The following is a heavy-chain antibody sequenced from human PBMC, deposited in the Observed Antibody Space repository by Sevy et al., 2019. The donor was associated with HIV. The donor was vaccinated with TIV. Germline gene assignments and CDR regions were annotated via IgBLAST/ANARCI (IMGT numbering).Heavy chain of an antibody. V-gene: IGHV3-21*01. J-gene: IGHJ4*02. CDR2: ISSSSRYI. CDR3: ARVGIDVCKEGDY. Sequence: GGSLRLSCAASGFTFSTYSMNWVRQAPGKGLEWVSCISSSSRYIYYADSLKGRFTVSRDNAKNSLYLQMNSLRAEDTAVYYCARVGIDVCKEGDYWGQGTLVTVSS. D-gene: IGHD1-26*01. CDR1: GFTFSTYS.